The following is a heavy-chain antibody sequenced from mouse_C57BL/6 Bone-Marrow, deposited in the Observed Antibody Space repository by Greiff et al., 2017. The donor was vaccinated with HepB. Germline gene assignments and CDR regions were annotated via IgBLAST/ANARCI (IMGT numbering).Heavy chain of an antibody. D-gene: IGHD2-1*01. CDR2: ISNFAYSI. CDR1: GFTFSDYG. J-gene: IGHJ1*03. CDR3: ARHGLLFWYFDV. V-gene: IGHV5-15*01. Sequence: EVKLVESGGGLVQPGGSLKLSCAASGFTFSDYGMAWVRQAPRKGPEWVAFISNFAYSIYYADTVTGRFTISRENAKNTLYLEMSSLRSEDTAMYYCARHGLLFWYFDVWGTGTTVTVSS.